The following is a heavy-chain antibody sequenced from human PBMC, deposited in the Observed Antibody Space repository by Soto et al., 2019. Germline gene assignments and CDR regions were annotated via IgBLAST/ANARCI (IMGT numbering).Heavy chain of an antibody. J-gene: IGHJ4*02. CDR2: IYDSVNT. Sequence: QVQLQESGPGLVKPSQTLSLTCTVSGDSLSSGGHYWSWIRQHPGKGLEWIGHIYDSVNTYYSLSLRSRVTISADMSKNQFSLNLMSVTAADTAVYYCGRVDHRGYFAILTDYWGQGTLVTVSS. V-gene: IGHV4-31*03. CDR3: GRVDHRGYFAILTDY. CDR1: GDSLSSGGHY. D-gene: IGHD3-9*01.